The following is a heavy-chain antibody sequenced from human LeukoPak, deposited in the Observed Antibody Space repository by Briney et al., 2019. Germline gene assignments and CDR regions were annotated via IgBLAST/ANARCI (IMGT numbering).Heavy chain of an antibody. CDR2: MNPNSGNT. CDR1: GYTFTSYD. J-gene: IGHJ4*02. V-gene: IGHV1-8*01. D-gene: IGHD3-22*01. Sequence: ASVKVSCKASGYTFTSYDINWVRQATGQGLEWMGWMNPNSGNTGYAQKFQGRVTMTRNTSISTAYMELSRLRSDDTAVYYCARVSQPNYYDSSGCDYWGQGTLVTVSS. CDR3: ARVSQPNYYDSSGCDY.